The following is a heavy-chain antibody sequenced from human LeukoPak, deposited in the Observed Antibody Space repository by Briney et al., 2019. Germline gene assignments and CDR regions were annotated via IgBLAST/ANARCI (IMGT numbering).Heavy chain of an antibody. J-gene: IGHJ6*03. CDR3: ARDGIVVVPAAGYMDV. Sequence: GASVKVSCKASGYTFTSYYMHWVRQAPGQGLEWMGWINPNSGGTNYAQKFQGRVTMTRDTSISTAYMELSRLRSDDTAVYYCARDGIVVVPAAGYMDVWGKGTTVTISS. D-gene: IGHD2-2*01. V-gene: IGHV1-2*02. CDR2: INPNSGGT. CDR1: GYTFTSYY.